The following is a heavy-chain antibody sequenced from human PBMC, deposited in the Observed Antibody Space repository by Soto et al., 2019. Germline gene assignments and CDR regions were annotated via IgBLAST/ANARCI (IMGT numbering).Heavy chain of an antibody. CDR2: IYHGGST. D-gene: IGHD3-22*01. CDR1: GYTISSGYY. J-gene: IGHJ5*02. V-gene: IGHV4-38-2*01. CDR3: ARVGPWVPYYYDSSPYTFENWFDP. Sequence: SDTLSLTCAVSGYTISSGYYWGWLRQPPGTGIEGLGSIYHGGSTYYNPSLNSRVTLSIDMTNTHVSLILNSVTAADTAVYYCARVGPWVPYYYDSSPYTFENWFDPWGQGTLVTVSS.